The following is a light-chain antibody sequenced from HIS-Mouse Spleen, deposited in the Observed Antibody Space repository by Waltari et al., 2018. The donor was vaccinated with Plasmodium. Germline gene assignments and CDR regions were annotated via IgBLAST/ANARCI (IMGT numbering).Light chain of an antibody. J-gene: IGKJ2*01. Sequence: DIQMTQSPSSLSASAGDRVTITCRASQSISSYLNWYQQKPGKAPKLLIYAASSLQSGVPSRFSGRGAGTDFTLSISSLQTEDVATYYCQQSYSTPYTFGQGTKLEIK. CDR1: QSISSY. CDR3: QQSYSTPYT. V-gene: IGKV1-39*01. CDR2: AAS.